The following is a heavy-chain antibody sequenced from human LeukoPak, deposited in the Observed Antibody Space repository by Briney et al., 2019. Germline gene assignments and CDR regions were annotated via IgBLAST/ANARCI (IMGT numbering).Heavy chain of an antibody. V-gene: IGHV4-39*07. CDR1: GGSISSSSYY. D-gene: IGHD6-19*01. CDR3: ARGGSSGWKSWFDP. CDR2: IYYSGST. J-gene: IGHJ5*02. Sequence: PSETLSLTCTVSGGSISSSSYYWGWIRQPPGKGLEWIGSIYYSGSTYYNPSLKSRVTISVDTSKNQFSLKLSSVTAADTAVYYCARGGSSGWKSWFDPWGQGTLVTVSS.